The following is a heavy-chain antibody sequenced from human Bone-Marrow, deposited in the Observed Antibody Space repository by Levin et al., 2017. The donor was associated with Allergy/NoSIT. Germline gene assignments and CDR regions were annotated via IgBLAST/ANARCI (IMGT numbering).Heavy chain of an antibody. Sequence: GSLRLSCAGSGFTFTDHYIDWVRQAPGMGLEWVGRIANKGGNYNTQYAASVKGRFTISRDDSKNSVYLQMSSLKTEDTAVYYCADVGHSYGLDVWGEGTAVTVSS. J-gene: IGHJ6*04. CDR3: ADVGHSYGLDV. V-gene: IGHV3-72*01. D-gene: IGHD5-12*01. CDR2: IANKGGNYNT. CDR1: GFTFTDHY.